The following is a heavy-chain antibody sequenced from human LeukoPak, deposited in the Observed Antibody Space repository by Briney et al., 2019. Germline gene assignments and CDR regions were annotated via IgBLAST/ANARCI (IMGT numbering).Heavy chain of an antibody. CDR2: IRYGGSNK. CDR3: AKDYYDSSGYPYFDY. CDR1: GFTFSSYG. D-gene: IGHD3-22*01. J-gene: IGHJ4*02. V-gene: IGHV3-30*02. Sequence: GGSLRLSCAASGFTFSSYGMHWVRQAPGKGLEWVAFIRYGGSNKYYADSVKGRFTISRDNSKNTLYLQMNSLRAEDTAVYYCAKDYYDSSGYPYFDYWGQGTLVTVSS.